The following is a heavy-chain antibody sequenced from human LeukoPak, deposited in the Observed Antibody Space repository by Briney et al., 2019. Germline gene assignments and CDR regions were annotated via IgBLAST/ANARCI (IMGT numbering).Heavy chain of an antibody. D-gene: IGHD4-17*01. Sequence: GGSVSLSCAASGFTFSSYSMNWVRQAPGKGLEGVSSISSSSSKMYYADSVKGRFTISRDNAKNSLYLQMNSLRAEDTAVYYCAREDGEGFDPWGQGTLVTVSS. CDR2: ISSSSSKM. CDR1: GFTFSSYS. J-gene: IGHJ5*02. V-gene: IGHV3-21*01. CDR3: AREDGEGFDP.